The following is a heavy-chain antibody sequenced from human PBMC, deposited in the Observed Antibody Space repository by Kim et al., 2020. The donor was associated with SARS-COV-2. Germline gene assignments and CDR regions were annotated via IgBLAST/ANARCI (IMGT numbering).Heavy chain of an antibody. V-gene: IGHV3-23*01. J-gene: IGHJ4*02. CDR2: ISGSGGST. CDR3: ANLQLERLTPFDY. CDR1: GFTFSSYA. Sequence: GGSLRLSCAASGFTFSSYAMSWVRQAPGKGLEWVSAISGSGGSTYYADSVKGQFTISRDNSKNTLYLQMNSLRAEDTAVYYCANLQLERLTPFDYWGQGTLVTVSS. D-gene: IGHD1-1*01.